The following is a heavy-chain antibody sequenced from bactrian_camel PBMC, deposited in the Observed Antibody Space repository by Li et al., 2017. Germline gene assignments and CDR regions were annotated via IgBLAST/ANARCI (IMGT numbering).Heavy chain of an antibody. CDR1: GDTIGRYC. CDR2: IESDGST. V-gene: IGHV3S55*01. Sequence: HVQLVESGGGSVQVGGSLTLSCVASGDTIGRYCMGWFRQIPDREREGVAGIESDGSTSYADSVKGRFTISEDSAKMTMYLELNSLNNEDTAMYYCAKTGFKYPYSDLQKGQGTQVTVS. D-gene: IGHD4*01. J-gene: IGHJ4*01.